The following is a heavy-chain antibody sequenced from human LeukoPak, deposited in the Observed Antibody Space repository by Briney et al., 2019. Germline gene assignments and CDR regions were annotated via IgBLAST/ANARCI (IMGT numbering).Heavy chain of an antibody. Sequence: GGSLRLSCAASGFTFSNYAMIWVRQAPGKGLEWVSAIGGGGVNTHYSESVKGRFTIPRDNSKNTLFLQMNSLRADDTAVYYCAKDPNGDYVGAFDFWGQGTMVSVS. CDR3: AKDPNGDYVGAFDF. CDR1: GFTFSNYA. V-gene: IGHV3-23*01. D-gene: IGHD4-17*01. CDR2: IGGGGVNT. J-gene: IGHJ3*01.